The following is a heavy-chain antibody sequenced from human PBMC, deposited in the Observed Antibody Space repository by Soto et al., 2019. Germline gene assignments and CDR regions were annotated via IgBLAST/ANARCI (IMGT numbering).Heavy chain of an antibody. CDR3: AKQSGDY. CDR2: ISYDGSNK. CDR1: GFTFSSYG. D-gene: IGHD3-10*01. V-gene: IGHV3-30*18. J-gene: IGHJ4*02. Sequence: TGGSLRLSCAASGFTFSSYGMHWVRQAPGKGLEWVAVISYDGSNKYYADSVKGRFTISRDNSKNTLYLQMNSLRAEDTAVYYCAKQSGDYWGQGTLVTVSS.